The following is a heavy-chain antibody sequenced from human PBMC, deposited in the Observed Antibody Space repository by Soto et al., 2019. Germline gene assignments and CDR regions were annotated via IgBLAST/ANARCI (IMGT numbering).Heavy chain of an antibody. Sequence: GESLKISCAASGFTFDDYAMHWVRQAPGKGLEWVSLISGDGGSTYYADSVKDRFTISRDNSKNSLYLQMNSLRTEDTALYYCAKDIGSGWYFSEHGVDYWGQGTPVTVSS. V-gene: IGHV3-43*02. CDR3: AKDIGSGWYFSEHGVDY. CDR1: GFTFDDYA. D-gene: IGHD6-19*01. CDR2: ISGDGGST. J-gene: IGHJ4*02.